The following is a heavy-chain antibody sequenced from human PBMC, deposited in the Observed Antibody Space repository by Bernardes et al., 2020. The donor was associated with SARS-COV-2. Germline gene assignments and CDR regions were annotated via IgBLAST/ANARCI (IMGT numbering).Heavy chain of an antibody. V-gene: IGHV3-74*01. D-gene: IGHD2-2*02. Sequence: GGSLRLSCAASGFTFSAYWMHWVRQVPGKGLVWVSRMDENGRTIDYADSVKGRFIISRDNAKNTLYLQMNSLRAEDTAVYYCAKERVSIPLYEMDVWGQGT. CDR2: MDENGRTI. CDR1: GFTFSAYW. J-gene: IGHJ6*02. CDR3: AKERVSIPLYEMDV.